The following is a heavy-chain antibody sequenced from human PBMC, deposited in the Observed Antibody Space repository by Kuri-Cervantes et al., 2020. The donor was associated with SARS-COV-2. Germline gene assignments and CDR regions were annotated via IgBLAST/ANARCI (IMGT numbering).Heavy chain of an antibody. V-gene: IGHV3-7*05. CDR1: GFTFSSYW. CDR3: ARAMQILTGHYYLNFDY. D-gene: IGHD3-9*01. Sequence: GESLKISCAVAGFTFSSYWMSWVRQAPGKGLEWVADIKHDGGEEYYVDSVKGRFTISRDNAKNSLYLQMHSLRAEDTAVYYCARAMQILTGHYYLNFDYWGQGTLVTVSS. J-gene: IGHJ4*02. CDR2: IKHDGGEE.